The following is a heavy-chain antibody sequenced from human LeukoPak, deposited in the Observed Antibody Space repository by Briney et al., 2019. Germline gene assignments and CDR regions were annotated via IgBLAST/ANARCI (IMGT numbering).Heavy chain of an antibody. Sequence: GGSLRLSCAASGFTFSSYSMNWVRQAPGKGLEWVSSISSSSSYIYYADSVKGRFTISRDNAKNSLYLQMNSLRAEDTAVYYCARDAYDILTGYYSIDAFDIWGQGTMVTVSS. CDR2: ISSSSSYI. V-gene: IGHV3-21*01. CDR1: GFTFSSYS. D-gene: IGHD3-9*01. J-gene: IGHJ3*02. CDR3: ARDAYDILTGYYSIDAFDI.